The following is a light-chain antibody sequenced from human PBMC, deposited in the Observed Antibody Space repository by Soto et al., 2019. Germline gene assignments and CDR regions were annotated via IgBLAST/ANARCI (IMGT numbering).Light chain of an antibody. V-gene: IGKV1-33*01. CDR3: QQYDNLPFT. CDR1: QDISHY. Sequence: DIQMTQSPSSLSASVGDRVSITCQASQDISHYLNWYQQKPGKAPTLLIYDASNLETGVPPRFSGGGSGTDFTFTISSLQPEDIATYYCQQYDNLPFTFGGGTKVEIK. J-gene: IGKJ4*01. CDR2: DAS.